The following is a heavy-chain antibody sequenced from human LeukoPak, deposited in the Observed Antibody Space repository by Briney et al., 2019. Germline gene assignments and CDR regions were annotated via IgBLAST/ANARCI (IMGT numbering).Heavy chain of an antibody. CDR2: INHSGYT. J-gene: IGHJ4*02. D-gene: IGHD4-11*01. V-gene: IGHV4-34*01. CDR1: GVSFDDYY. Sequence: SETLSLTCAVSGVSFDDYYWSWVRQTPGTGLEWIGEINHSGYTNDNPSLKSRVTLSIDTSRKQFSLNLRSVTAADAGIYYCTRMTRGHDYWGQGTQVTVSS. CDR3: TRMTRGHDY.